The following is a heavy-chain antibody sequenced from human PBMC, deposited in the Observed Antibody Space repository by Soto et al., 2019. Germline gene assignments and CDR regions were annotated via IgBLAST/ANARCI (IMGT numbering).Heavy chain of an antibody. CDR2: IYWHDDK. CDR3: AHRGGATVGLYYFGY. V-gene: IGHV2-5*01. Sequence: GAGPTRGNPTPALTLTCTFSGFSLRTTGVGVSWIRQPPGKALEWLALIYWHDDKRYSPSLKSRLSITKDTSKNQVVLTMTDMDPVDTATYYCAHRGGATVGLYYFGYWGHGALFPVPP. D-gene: IGHD3-16*01. J-gene: IGHJ4*01. CDR1: GFSLRTTGVG.